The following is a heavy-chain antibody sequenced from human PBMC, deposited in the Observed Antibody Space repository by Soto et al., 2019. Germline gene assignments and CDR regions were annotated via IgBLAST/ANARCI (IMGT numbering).Heavy chain of an antibody. J-gene: IGHJ4*02. CDR3: AKTRYFGSSGRYVDY. Sequence: GGSLRLSCAASGFTFSSYWMHWVRQAPGKGLEWVSGITNSGDDTYYADSVKGRFTVSRDNSKSTLYLQLNSLRAEDTAVYFCAKTRYFGSSGRYVDYWGQGTLVTVSS. CDR1: GFTFSSYW. CDR2: ITNSGDDT. D-gene: IGHD3-22*01. V-gene: IGHV3-23*01.